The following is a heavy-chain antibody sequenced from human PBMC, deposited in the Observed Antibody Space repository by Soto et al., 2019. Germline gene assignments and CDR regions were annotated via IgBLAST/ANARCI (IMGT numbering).Heavy chain of an antibody. D-gene: IGHD5-18*01. CDR2: VYYTGST. CDR1: GGSISGSY. CDR3: ARVFFGYSYGSHLVDY. J-gene: IGHJ4*02. V-gene: IGHV4-59*01. Sequence: SETLSLTCSVSGGSISGSYWSWIRQSPGKGLEWLGYVYYTGSTNYSPSLRSRVSIPVDTSKNEFSLSLRSDDTAVYYCARVFFGYSYGSHLVDYWGQGTLVTVSS.